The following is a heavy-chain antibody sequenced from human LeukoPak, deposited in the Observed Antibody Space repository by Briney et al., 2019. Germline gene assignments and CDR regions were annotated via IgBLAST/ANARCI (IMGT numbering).Heavy chain of an antibody. CDR1: GGSISSYY. CDR3: ARVLTVTTWNYYYGMDV. D-gene: IGHD4-17*01. CDR2: IYYSGST. Sequence: SETLSLTCTVSGGSISSYYWSCIRQPPGKGLEWIGYIYYSGSTNYNPSLKSRVTISVDTSKDQFSLKLSSVTAADTAVYYCARVLTVTTWNYYYGMDVWGQGTTVTVSS. J-gene: IGHJ6*02. V-gene: IGHV4-59*01.